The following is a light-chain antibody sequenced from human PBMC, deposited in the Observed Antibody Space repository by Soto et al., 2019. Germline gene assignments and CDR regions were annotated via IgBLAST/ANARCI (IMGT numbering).Light chain of an antibody. J-gene: IGKJ3*01. Sequence: IVLTQSPGTLYLSPGERATLSCSASQSVRNKYFAWYQQKPDQAPRILIHDASTRATGIPDRFSGSGSGTDFTLTINRLEPEDFAVYYCQKYGSAPNIFGPGTKVDI. V-gene: IGKV3-20*01. CDR1: QSVRNKY. CDR2: DAS. CDR3: QKYGSAPNI.